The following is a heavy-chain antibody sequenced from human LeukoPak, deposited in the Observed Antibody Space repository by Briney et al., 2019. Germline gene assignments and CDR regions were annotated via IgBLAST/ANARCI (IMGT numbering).Heavy chain of an antibody. V-gene: IGHV3-7*04. J-gene: IGHJ4*02. CDR3: TRVGYIDEGIDY. CDR1: GFTFSGFW. D-gene: IGHD5-24*01. CDR2: IKQDGSEK. Sequence: GGSLRLSCAASGFTFSGFWMSWVRQTPGKGLEWVANIKQDGSEKSYVDSVKGRFTISRDNAKNSLYLQMNSLRAEDTAIYYCTRVGYIDEGIDYWGQGTLVTVSS.